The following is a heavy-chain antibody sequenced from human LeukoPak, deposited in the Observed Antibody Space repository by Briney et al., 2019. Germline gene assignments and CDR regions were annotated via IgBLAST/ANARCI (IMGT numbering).Heavy chain of an antibody. J-gene: IGHJ6*02. CDR2: MNSSGGST. CDR3: ARDVAARPQGYYYGMDV. Sequence: ASVKVSCKASGYTFTNYYMHWVRQAPGQGLEWMGIMNSSGGSTSYAQKFQGRVTMTRDTSTSTVYMELYSLRSDDTAVYYCARDVAARPQGYYYGMDVWGQGTTVTVSS. D-gene: IGHD6-6*01. CDR1: GYTFTNYY. V-gene: IGHV1-46*01.